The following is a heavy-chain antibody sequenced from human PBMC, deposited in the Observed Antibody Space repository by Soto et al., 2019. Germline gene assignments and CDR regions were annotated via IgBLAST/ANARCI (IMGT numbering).Heavy chain of an antibody. CDR2: ISSSSSYI. V-gene: IGHV3-21*01. CDR1: GFTFSSYS. Sequence: EVQLVESGGGLVKPGGSLRLSCAASGFTFSSYSMNWVRQAPGKGLEWVSSISSSSSYIYYADSVKGRFTISRDNAKNSLYLQMNSLRAEDTAVYYCARARYQLLTEYYYYYYMDVWGKGTTVTVSS. D-gene: IGHD2-2*01. J-gene: IGHJ6*03. CDR3: ARARYQLLTEYYYYYYMDV.